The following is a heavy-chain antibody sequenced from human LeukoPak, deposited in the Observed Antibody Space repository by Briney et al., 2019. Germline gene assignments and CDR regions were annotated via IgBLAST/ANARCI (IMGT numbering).Heavy chain of an antibody. CDR3: ASFRYYFDY. Sequence: SETLSLTCTVSGVSISRGGYYWNWIRQPAGKGLEWIGRSYISGSTNYNPSLKSRVTISVDTSKNQFSLKLNSVTAADTAVYYCASFRYYFDYWGQGTLVTVSS. V-gene: IGHV4-61*02. CDR2: SYISGST. J-gene: IGHJ4*02. CDR1: GVSISRGGYY.